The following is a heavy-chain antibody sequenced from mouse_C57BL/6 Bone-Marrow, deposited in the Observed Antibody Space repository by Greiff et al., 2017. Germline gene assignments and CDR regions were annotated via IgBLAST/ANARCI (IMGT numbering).Heavy chain of an antibody. V-gene: IGHV1-54*01. CDR2: INPGSGGT. Sequence: QVQLQQSGAELVRPGTSVKVSCKASGYAFTNYLIEWVKQRPGQGLEWIGVINPGSGGTNYNEKFKGKATLTADKSSSTAYMQLSSLTSEDSAVYYCARRGTYYGSSYGFDYWGQGTTLTVSS. D-gene: IGHD1-1*01. CDR3: ARRGTYYGSSYGFDY. J-gene: IGHJ2*01. CDR1: GYAFTNYL.